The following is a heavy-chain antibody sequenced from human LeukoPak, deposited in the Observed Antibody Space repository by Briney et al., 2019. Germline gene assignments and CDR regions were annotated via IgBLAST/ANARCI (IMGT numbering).Heavy chain of an antibody. Sequence: SETLSLTCSVSGGSISSHYWSWLRQPPGKGLEWIGYIYYSGSTKYNPSLKSRVTISVGTSKNQFSLKLSSVTAADTAVYYCARVEHCGGDCYSFDYWGQGTLVTVSS. CDR1: GGSISSHY. D-gene: IGHD2-21*02. CDR2: IYYSGST. J-gene: IGHJ4*02. CDR3: ARVEHCGGDCYSFDY. V-gene: IGHV4-59*11.